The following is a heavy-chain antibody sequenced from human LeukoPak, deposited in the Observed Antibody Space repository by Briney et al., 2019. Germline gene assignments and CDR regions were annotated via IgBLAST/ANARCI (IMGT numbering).Heavy chain of an antibody. CDR3: ARDVDWNYVDAFDI. J-gene: IGHJ3*02. CDR1: GFTFSDYY. CDR2: ISSSGSTI. V-gene: IGHV3-11*01. D-gene: IGHD1-7*01. Sequence: GGSLRLSCAASGFTFSDYYMSWIRQAPGKGLEWVSYISSSGSTIYYADSVKGRFTISRDNAKNSLYLQMNSLRAEDTAVYYCARDVDWNYVDAFDIWGQGTMVTVSP.